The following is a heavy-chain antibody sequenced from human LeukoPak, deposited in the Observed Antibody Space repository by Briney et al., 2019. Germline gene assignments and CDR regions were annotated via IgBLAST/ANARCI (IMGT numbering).Heavy chain of an antibody. Sequence: SQTLSLTCAVSGGSISSGGYSWSWIRQPPGKGLEWIGYIYHSGSTNYNPSLKSRVTISVDTSKNQFSLKLSSVTAADTAVYYCARGRGLVQLWLRWVAPFDYWGQGTLSPSPQ. CDR1: GGSISSGGYS. D-gene: IGHD5-18*01. CDR3: ARGRGLVQLWLRWVAPFDY. J-gene: IGHJ4*02. V-gene: IGHV4-30-2*01. CDR2: IYHSGST.